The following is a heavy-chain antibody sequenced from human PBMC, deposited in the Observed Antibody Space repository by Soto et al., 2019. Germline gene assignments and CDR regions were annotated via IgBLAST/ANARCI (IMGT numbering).Heavy chain of an antibody. Sequence: QVQLVQSGAEVKKPGASVKVSCKASGYTFTSYGISWVRQAPGQGLEWIGWISAYNSNTNYAQKLQGRVTMTTDTNTSTAHIEPRSLRFDDTAVYYCARDRGIAAAAHWGQGTLVTVSS. J-gene: IGHJ1*01. V-gene: IGHV1-18*01. D-gene: IGHD6-13*01. CDR3: ARDRGIAAAAH. CDR1: GYTFTSYG. CDR2: ISAYNSNT.